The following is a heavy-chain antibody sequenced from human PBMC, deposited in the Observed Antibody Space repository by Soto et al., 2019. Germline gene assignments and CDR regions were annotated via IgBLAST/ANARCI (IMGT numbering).Heavy chain of an antibody. CDR2: IYYSGST. V-gene: IGHV4-59*01. CDR3: ARSLYSGSYTNWFDP. Sequence: QVQLQESGPGLVKPSETLSLTCTVSGGSISSYYWSWIRQPPGKGLEYIGYIYYSGSTNYNPSLKSRVTISVDTSKKQFSLKLSSVTAADTAVYYCARSLYSGSYTNWFDPWRQGTLVTVSS. CDR1: GGSISSYY. D-gene: IGHD1-26*01. J-gene: IGHJ5*02.